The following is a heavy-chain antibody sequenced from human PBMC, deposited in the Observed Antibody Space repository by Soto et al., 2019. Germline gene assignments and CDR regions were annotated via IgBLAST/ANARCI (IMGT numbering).Heavy chain of an antibody. CDR2: ISYDGSNK. J-gene: IGHJ4*02. Sequence: GGSLRLSCAASGFTFSSYGMHWVRQAPGKGLEWVAVISYDGSNKYYADSVKGRFTISRDNSKNTLYLQMNRLRAEDTAVYYCAKDSYYYDSSGYFDYWGQGTLVTVSS. CDR1: GFTFSSYG. V-gene: IGHV3-30*18. D-gene: IGHD3-22*01. CDR3: AKDSYYYDSSGYFDY.